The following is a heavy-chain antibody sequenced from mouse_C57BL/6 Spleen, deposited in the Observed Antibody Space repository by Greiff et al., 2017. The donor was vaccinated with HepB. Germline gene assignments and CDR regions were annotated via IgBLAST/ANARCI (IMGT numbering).Heavy chain of an antibody. V-gene: IGHV1-52*01. CDR2: IDPSDSET. Sequence: VKLMESGAELVRPGSSVKLSCKASGYTFTSYWMHWVKQRPIQGLEWIGNIDPSDSETHYNQKFKDKATLTVDKSSSTAYMQLSSLTSEDSAVYYCAREGSGYPAWFAYWGQGTLVTVSA. J-gene: IGHJ3*01. CDR3: AREGSGYPAWFAY. D-gene: IGHD3-2*02. CDR1: GYTFTSYW.